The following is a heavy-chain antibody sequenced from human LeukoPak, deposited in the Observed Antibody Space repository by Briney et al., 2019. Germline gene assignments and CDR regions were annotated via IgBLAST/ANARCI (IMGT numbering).Heavy chain of an antibody. CDR2: ISYDGSNK. Sequence: PGRSLRLSCAASGFTFSSYGMHWVRQAPGKGLEWVAVISYDGSNKYYADSVKGRFTISRDNSKNTLYLQMNSLRAEDTAVYYCAKDLVDYWGQGTLVTVSS. J-gene: IGHJ4*02. D-gene: IGHD2-15*01. CDR3: AKDLVDY. V-gene: IGHV3-30*18. CDR1: GFTFSSYG.